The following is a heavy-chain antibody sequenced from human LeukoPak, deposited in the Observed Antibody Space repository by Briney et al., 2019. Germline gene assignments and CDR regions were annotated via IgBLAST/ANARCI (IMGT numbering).Heavy chain of an antibody. CDR1: GGTFSSYA. CDR3: ARVENDYGDSDYFDY. J-gene: IGHJ4*02. Sequence: ASVKVSCKASGGTFSSYAISWVRQAPGQGLEWMGRIIPIFGIANYAQKFQGRVTITADKSTSTAYMELSSLRSEDTAVYYCARVENDYGDSDYFDYWGQGTLVTVSS. D-gene: IGHD4-17*01. CDR2: IIPIFGIA. V-gene: IGHV1-69*04.